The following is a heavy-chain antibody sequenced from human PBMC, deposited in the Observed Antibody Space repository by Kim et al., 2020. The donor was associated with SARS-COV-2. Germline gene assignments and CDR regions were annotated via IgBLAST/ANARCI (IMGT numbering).Heavy chain of an antibody. D-gene: IGHD5-18*01. Sequence: SETLSLTCTVYGGSISSYYWSWIRQPPGKGLEWIGYIYYSGSTNYNPSLKSRVTISVDTSKNQFSLKLSSVTAADTAVYYCARVGYSYGYYPKQYYFDYWGQGTLVTVSS. CDR3: ARVGYSYGYYPKQYYFDY. CDR2: IYYSGST. CDR1: GGSISSYY. V-gene: IGHV4-59*01. J-gene: IGHJ4*01.